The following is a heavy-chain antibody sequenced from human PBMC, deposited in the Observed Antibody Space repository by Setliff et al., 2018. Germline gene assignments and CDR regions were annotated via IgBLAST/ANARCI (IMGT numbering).Heavy chain of an antibody. D-gene: IGHD6-13*01. V-gene: IGHV4-38-2*02. CDR3: ARDEDSSSGYVPRSSHPFDI. J-gene: IGHJ3*02. CDR1: GYSISSGYY. CDR2: IYHSGST. Sequence: SETLSLTCTVSGYSISSGYYWGLIRQPPGKGLEWIGSIYHSGSTYYNPSLKSRVTISVDTSKNQFSLKLSSVTAADTAVYYCARDEDSSSGYVPRSSHPFDIWGQGTMVTVSS.